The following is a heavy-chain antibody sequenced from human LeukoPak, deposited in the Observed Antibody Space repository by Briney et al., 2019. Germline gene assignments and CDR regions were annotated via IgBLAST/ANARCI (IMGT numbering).Heavy chain of an antibody. CDR1: GFTFSSYS. D-gene: IGHD2-2*01. Sequence: GGSLRLTCAASGFTFSSYSMNWVRQAPGKGLEWVSSISSSSSYIYYADSVKGRFTISRDNAKNSLYLQMNSLRAEDTAVYYCARDLRYCSSILYLDPWGKGTLVTVSS. CDR2: ISSSSSYI. CDR3: ARDLRYCSSILYLDP. J-gene: IGHJ5*02. V-gene: IGHV3-21*01.